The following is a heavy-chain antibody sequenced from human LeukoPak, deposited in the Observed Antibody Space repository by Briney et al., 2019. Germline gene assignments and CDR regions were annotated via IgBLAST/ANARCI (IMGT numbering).Heavy chain of an antibody. CDR2: VSAYNGVT. CDR1: GYTFTGYA. CDR3: ARVDLYYDSSGYSQAANDY. D-gene: IGHD3-22*01. Sequence: ASVKVSCNASGYTFTGYAISWVRQAPGQGLEWMGWVSAYNGVTNYAQNFQDRVTMTTDTPTTTAYMELRGLRSDDTAVYYCARVDLYYDSSGYSQAANDYWGQGTLVTVSS. J-gene: IGHJ4*02. V-gene: IGHV1-18*01.